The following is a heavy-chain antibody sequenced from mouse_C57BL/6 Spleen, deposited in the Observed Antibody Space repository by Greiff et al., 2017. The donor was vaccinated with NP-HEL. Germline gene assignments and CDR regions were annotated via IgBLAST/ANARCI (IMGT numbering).Heavy chain of an antibody. D-gene: IGHD2-4*01. CDR1: GFNIKDYY. CDR2: IDPEDGDT. Sequence: EVQLQQSGAELVRPGASVKLSCTASGFNIKDYYMHWVKQRPEQGLEWIGRIDPEDGDTEYAPKFQGKATMTADTSSNTAYLQLSSLTTEDTAVYYCTTRGYDSRFAYWGQGTLATVSA. J-gene: IGHJ3*01. V-gene: IGHV14-1*01. CDR3: TTRGYDSRFAY.